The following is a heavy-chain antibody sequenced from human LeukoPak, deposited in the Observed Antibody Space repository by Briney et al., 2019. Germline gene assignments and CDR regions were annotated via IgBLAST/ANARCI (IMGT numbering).Heavy chain of an antibody. CDR3: ARARGIAAHFDY. V-gene: IGHV3-21*01. D-gene: IGHD6-13*01. CDR2: ISSSSSYI. Sequence: GGPLRLSCAASGFTFSSYSMNWARQAPGKGLEWVSSISSSSSYIYYADSVKGRFTISRDNAKNSLYLQMNSLRAEDTTVYYCARARGIAAHFDYWGQGTLVTVSS. J-gene: IGHJ4*02. CDR1: GFTFSSYS.